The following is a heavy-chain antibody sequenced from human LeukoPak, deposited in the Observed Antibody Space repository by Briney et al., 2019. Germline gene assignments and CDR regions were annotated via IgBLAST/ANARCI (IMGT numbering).Heavy chain of an antibody. CDR1: GYTFTSYG. CDR2: ISAYNGNT. CDR3: ARAPPEIAVAGTEEYYFDY. J-gene: IGHJ4*02. Sequence: ASVKVSRKASGYTFTSYGISWVRQAPGQGLEWMGWISAYNGNTNYAQKVQGRVTMTTDTSTSTAYMEVRSLRSDDTAVYYCARAPPEIAVAGTEEYYFDYWGQGTLVTVSS. D-gene: IGHD6-19*01. V-gene: IGHV1-18*01.